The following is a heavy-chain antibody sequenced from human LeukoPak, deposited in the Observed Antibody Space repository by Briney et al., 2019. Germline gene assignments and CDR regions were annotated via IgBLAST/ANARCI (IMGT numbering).Heavy chain of an antibody. D-gene: IGHD3-10*01. CDR3: ARILWFGXXSFAS. J-gene: IGHJ4*02. Sequence: XTLXXTXTVSGASIRTKSYYWGGIRQPRGKGLEGIGSIYYSGSTYYNPSLKSRFTISIDTSKNEFSLRVMSVTGADGAVYXCARILWFGXXSFASWGQGNLVTVSS. CDR2: IYYSGST. CDR1: GASIRTKSYY. V-gene: IGHV4-39*07.